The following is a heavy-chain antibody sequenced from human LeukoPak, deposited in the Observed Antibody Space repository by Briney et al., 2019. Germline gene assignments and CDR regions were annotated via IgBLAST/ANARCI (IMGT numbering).Heavy chain of an antibody. V-gene: IGHV4-59*01. Sequence: PSETLSLTCTVSGGSISSYYWSWIRQHPGKGMEWIGYIYYSGSTNYNPSLKSRVNISVHTSKNQFSLKLSSVTAADTSVYYCAKGSRYDYATDYWGQATLVTVSS. D-gene: IGHD3-16*01. J-gene: IGHJ4*02. CDR1: GGSISSYY. CDR2: IYYSGST. CDR3: AKGSRYDYATDY.